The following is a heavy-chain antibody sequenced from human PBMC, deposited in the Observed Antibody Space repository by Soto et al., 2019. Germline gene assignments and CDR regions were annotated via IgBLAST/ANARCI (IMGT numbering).Heavy chain of an antibody. CDR1: GFTFSSYE. CDR3: ARAPSSDIVVVPAAMSNGDY. J-gene: IGHJ4*02. CDR2: ISSSGSTI. Sequence: EVQLVESGGGLVQPGGSLRLSCAGSGFTFSSYEMNWVRQAPGKGLEWVSYISSSGSTIYYADSVKGRFTISRDNAKNSLYLQMNSLRAEDTAVYYCARAPSSDIVVVPAAMSNGDYWGQGTLVTVSS. V-gene: IGHV3-48*03. D-gene: IGHD2-2*01.